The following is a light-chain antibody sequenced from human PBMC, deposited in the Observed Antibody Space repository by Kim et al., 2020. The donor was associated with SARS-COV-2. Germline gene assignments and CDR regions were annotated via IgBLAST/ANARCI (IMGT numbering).Light chain of an antibody. V-gene: IGKV1-39*01. J-gene: IGKJ4*02. Sequence: DIQMTQSPSSVSASVGDRVTITCRASQSISSYLNWYQQKPGKAPKLLIYAASSLQSGVPSRFSGSGSGTDFTLTISSLQPEDFATYYCQQSDSIPRTFGEGTKVDIK. CDR2: AAS. CDR1: QSISSY. CDR3: QQSDSIPRT.